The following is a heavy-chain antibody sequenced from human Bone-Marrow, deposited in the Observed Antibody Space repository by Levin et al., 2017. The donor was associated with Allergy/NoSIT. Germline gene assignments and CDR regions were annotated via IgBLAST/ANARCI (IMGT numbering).Heavy chain of an antibody. CDR2: IYYSGST. D-gene: IGHD3-3*01. J-gene: IGHJ4*02. CDR1: GGSISSYY. CDR3: ARALEGEDFWSGYYSLHFDY. Sequence: SETLSLTCTVSGGSISSYYWSWIRQPPGKGLEWIGYIYYSGSTNYNPSLKSRVTISVDTSKNQFSLKLSSVTAADTAVYYCARALEGEDFWSGYYSLHFDYWGQGTLVTVSS. V-gene: IGHV4-59*01.